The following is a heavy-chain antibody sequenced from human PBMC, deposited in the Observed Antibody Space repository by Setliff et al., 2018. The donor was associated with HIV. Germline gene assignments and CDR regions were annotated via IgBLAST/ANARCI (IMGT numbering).Heavy chain of an antibody. Sequence: SETLSLTCSVSGDSISSSSYYWGWIRQPPGKGLEWIGSIYYSGSTYYNPSLNSRVTISVDASKNQFSLKLSSVTAADTAVYYCARRYSSSWFYYYYGMDVWGQGTTVTVSS. J-gene: IGHJ6*02. V-gene: IGHV4-39*01. D-gene: IGHD6-13*01. CDR3: ARRYSSSWFYYYYGMDV. CDR1: GDSISSSSYY. CDR2: IYYSGST.